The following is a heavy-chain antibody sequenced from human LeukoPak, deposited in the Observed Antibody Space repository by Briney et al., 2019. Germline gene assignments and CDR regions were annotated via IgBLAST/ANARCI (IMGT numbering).Heavy chain of an antibody. J-gene: IGHJ3*02. CDR1: GYTFTSYG. CDR3: ARDSSGAGAFDI. Sequence: GASVKVSCKASGYTFTSYGISWVRQAPGQGRDWMGWISAYNGNTNYAQKLQGRVTMTTDTSTSTAYMELRSLRSDDTAVYYCARDSSGAGAFDIWGQGTMVTVSS. V-gene: IGHV1-18*01. D-gene: IGHD1-26*01. CDR2: ISAYNGNT.